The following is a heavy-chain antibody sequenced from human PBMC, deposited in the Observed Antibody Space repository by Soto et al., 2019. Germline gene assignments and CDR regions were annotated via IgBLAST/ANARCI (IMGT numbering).Heavy chain of an antibody. CDR3: VRDGTKTLRDWFDP. J-gene: IGHJ5*02. CDR1: GASISGFY. Sequence: SETLSLTCTVSGASISGFYWSWIRKSAGKGLEWIGRIYATGTTDYNPSLKSRVMMLVDTSKKQFSLKLRSVTAADTAVYYCVRDGTKTLRDWFDPWGQGISVTVSS. D-gene: IGHD1-1*01. CDR2: IYATGTT. V-gene: IGHV4-4*07.